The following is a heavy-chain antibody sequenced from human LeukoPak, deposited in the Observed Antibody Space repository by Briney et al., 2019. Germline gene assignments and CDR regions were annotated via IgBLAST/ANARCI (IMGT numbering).Heavy chain of an antibody. CDR2: ISGSGGST. V-gene: IGHV3-23*01. J-gene: IGHJ6*02. Sequence: GGSLRLSCAASGFTFSSYAMSWVRQAPGRGLEWVSAISGSGGSTYYADSVKGRFTISRDNSKNTLYLQMNSLRAEDTAVYYCAKSWAVPAAILRNYYYYYGMDVWGQGTTVTVSS. D-gene: IGHD2-2*02. CDR1: GFTFSSYA. CDR3: AKSWAVPAAILRNYYYYYGMDV.